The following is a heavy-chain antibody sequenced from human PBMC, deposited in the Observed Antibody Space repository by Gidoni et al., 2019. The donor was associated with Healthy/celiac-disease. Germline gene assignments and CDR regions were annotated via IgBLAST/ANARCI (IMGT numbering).Heavy chain of an antibody. Sequence: QLQLQESGPGLVKPSETLSLTCTVSGGSISSRSYYWGWIRQPPGKGLEWIGSIYYSGSTYYNPSLKSRVTISVDTSKNQFSLKLSSVTAADTAVYYCARPYFDWGYFDYWGQGTLVTVSS. J-gene: IGHJ4*02. CDR1: GGSISSRSYY. CDR3: ARPYFDWGYFDY. V-gene: IGHV4-39*01. CDR2: IYYSGST. D-gene: IGHD3-9*01.